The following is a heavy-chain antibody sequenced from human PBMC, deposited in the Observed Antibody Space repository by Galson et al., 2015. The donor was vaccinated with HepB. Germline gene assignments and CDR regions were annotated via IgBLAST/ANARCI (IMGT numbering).Heavy chain of an antibody. Sequence: LRLSCAASGFTFSSYAMSWVRQAPGRGLEWVSSISGSGGSAYYTDSVKGRFTISRDNSKNTLYLQMNSLRAEDTAVYYCAKVESGSIAVAGTRGFDYWGQGTLVTVSS. CDR1: GFTFSSYA. V-gene: IGHV3-23*01. J-gene: IGHJ4*02. CDR2: ISGSGGSA. CDR3: AKVESGSIAVAGTRGFDY. D-gene: IGHD6-19*01.